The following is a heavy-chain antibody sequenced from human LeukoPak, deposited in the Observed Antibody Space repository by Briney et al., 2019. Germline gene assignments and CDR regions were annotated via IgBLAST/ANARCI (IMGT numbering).Heavy chain of an antibody. CDR3: AGGGPIVATITNPFDY. D-gene: IGHD5-12*01. CDR2: IYYSGST. Sequence: KASETLSLTCTVSGGSISSGGYYWSWIRQHPGKGLEWIGYIYYSGSTYYNPSLKSRVTISVDTSKNQFSLKLSSVTAADTAVYYCAGGGPIVATITNPFDYWGQGTLVTVSS. J-gene: IGHJ4*02. CDR1: GGSISSGGYY. V-gene: IGHV4-31*03.